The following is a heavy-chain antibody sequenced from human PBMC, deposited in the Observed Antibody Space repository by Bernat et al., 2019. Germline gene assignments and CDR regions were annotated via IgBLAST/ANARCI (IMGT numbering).Heavy chain of an antibody. J-gene: IGHJ2*01. CDR1: GFTVSSNY. CDR3: ARPAGNNRNYWYFDL. CDR2: IYSGGNT. D-gene: IGHD1-14*01. V-gene: IGHV3-66*01. Sequence: EVQLVESGGALVQPGGSLRLSCTASGFTVSSNYMSWVRQVPGKGLEWVSVIYSGGNTYYAESVKGRFTISRDNLKNRLYLQMNSLRAEDTAVYYCARPAGNNRNYWYFDLWGRGTLVTVSS.